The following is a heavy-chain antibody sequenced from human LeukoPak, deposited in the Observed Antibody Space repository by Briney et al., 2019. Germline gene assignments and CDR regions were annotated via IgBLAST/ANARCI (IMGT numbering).Heavy chain of an antibody. V-gene: IGHV3-23*01. CDR3: AKDNYGGNPLGYYYYYMDV. CDR1: GFIVSNNY. J-gene: IGHJ6*03. Sequence: GGSLRLSCAASGFIVSNNYMSWVRQAPGKGLEWVSAISGSGGSTYYADSVKGRFTISRDNSKNTLYLQMNSLRAEDTAVYYCAKDNYGGNPLGYYYYYMDVWGKGTTVTVSS. D-gene: IGHD4-23*01. CDR2: ISGSGGST.